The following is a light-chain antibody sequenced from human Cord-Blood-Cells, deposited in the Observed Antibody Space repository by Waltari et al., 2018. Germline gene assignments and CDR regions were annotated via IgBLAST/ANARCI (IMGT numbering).Light chain of an antibody. CDR3: SSYTSSSTYV. CDR2: EVS. J-gene: IGLJ1*01. V-gene: IGLV2-14*01. CDR1: TSYVGGCHY. Sequence: QCALTQPASGSGSPGQSITIPCPGTTSYVGGCHYVSWYQQHPAKAPKLMIDEVSSRSSGVSKRFAGSASGNTASLTIAGPQAEDDDEYHCSSYTSSSTYVFGTGTKVTVL.